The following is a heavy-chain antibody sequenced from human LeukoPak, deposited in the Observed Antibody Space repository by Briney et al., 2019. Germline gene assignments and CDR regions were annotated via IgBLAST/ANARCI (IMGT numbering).Heavy chain of an antibody. Sequence: SETLSLTCDVSGVSINTCCYYWTWIRPPPGKGLEWIGYKYYSGSTRYNSSLRSRLTISLDTSKNQFSLRLTSVTAADTAVYYCARGRSYGFDFDSWGPGTLVIVSS. CDR2: KYYSGST. CDR1: GVSINTCCYY. V-gene: IGHV4-61*01. D-gene: IGHD5-18*01. CDR3: ARGRSYGFDFDS. J-gene: IGHJ4*02.